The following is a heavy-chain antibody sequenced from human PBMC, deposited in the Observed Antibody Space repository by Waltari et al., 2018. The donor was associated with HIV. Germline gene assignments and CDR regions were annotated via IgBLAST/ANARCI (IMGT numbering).Heavy chain of an antibody. Sequence: QVQMVQSGAEVRKPGAAVKVSCKASGYTFNNYDITWVRPAPGQGLEWMGWINPNSGNTGYAQKFQGRVTMTRDTSRSTAYMELTSLTSEDTAVYHCSRGRGYSYGYSDLWGQGTLVTVSS. V-gene: IGHV1-8*01. D-gene: IGHD5-18*01. CDR1: GYTFNNYD. J-gene: IGHJ4*02. CDR3: SRGRGYSYGYSDL. CDR2: INPNSGNT.